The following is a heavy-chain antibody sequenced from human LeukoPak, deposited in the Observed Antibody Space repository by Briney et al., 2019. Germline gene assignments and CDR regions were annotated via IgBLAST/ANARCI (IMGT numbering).Heavy chain of an antibody. V-gene: IGHV3-30-3*01. CDR1: GFTFSNFA. D-gene: IGHD3-16*01. CDR3: ARVRGGRSWYYYGMGV. Sequence: GGSLRLSCAASGFTFSNFAMHWVRQAPDKGLEWVAVISYDGDNEYYADSVKGQFTISRDNSKDRLYLQMNSLRPEDTAMYYCARVRGGRSWYYYGMGVWGRGTTVTVSS. J-gene: IGHJ6*02. CDR2: ISYDGDNE.